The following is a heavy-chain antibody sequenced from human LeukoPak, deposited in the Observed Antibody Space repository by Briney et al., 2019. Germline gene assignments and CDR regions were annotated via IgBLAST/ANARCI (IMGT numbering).Heavy chain of an antibody. V-gene: IGHV3-33*01. CDR3: ARDYYGSGSYYQDY. Sequence: GRSLRLSCAASGFTLSSYGMHWVRQAPGKGLEWVAVIWYDGSNKYYADSVKGRSTISRDNSKNTLYLQMNSLRAEDTAVYYCARDYYGSGSYYQDYWGQGTLVTVSS. D-gene: IGHD3-10*01. CDR1: GFTLSSYG. CDR2: IWYDGSNK. J-gene: IGHJ4*02.